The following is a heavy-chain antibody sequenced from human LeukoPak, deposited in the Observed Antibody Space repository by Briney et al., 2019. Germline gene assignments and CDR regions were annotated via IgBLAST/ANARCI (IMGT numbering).Heavy chain of an antibody. CDR1: GYTFTGYY. D-gene: IGHD3-10*01. CDR2: INPNSGGT. CDR3: ARDLSGDYYGSGSYFDY. Sequence: GASVKVSCKASGYTFTGYYMHWVRQAPGQGLEWMGWINPNSGGTNYAQKFQGRVTMTRDTSISTAYMELSRLRSDDTAVYYCARDLSGDYYGSGSYFDYWGQGTLVTVSS. V-gene: IGHV1-2*02. J-gene: IGHJ4*02.